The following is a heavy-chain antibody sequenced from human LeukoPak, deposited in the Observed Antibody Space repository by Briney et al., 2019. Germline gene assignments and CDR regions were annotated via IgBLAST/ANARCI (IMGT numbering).Heavy chain of an antibody. V-gene: IGHV1-69*13. CDR2: IIPIFGTA. CDR3: ARKDGQNYDSSGYSDY. Sequence: SVKVSCKASGGTFSSYAISWVRQAPGQGLEWMGGIIPIFGTANYAQKFQGRVTITADESTSTAYMELSSLRSEDTAVYYCARKDGQNYDSSGYSDYWGQGTLVTVSS. J-gene: IGHJ4*02. D-gene: IGHD3-22*01. CDR1: GGTFSSYA.